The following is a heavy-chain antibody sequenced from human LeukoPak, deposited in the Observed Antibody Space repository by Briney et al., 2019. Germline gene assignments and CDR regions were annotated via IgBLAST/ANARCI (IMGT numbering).Heavy chain of an antibody. V-gene: IGHV3-23*01. J-gene: IGHJ4*02. CDR1: GFTFSSYA. CDR3: AKVLIIVVVPAATRAFDY. Sequence: GGSLRLSCAASGFTFSSYAMSWVRQAPGKGLEWVSAIRGSGGSTYYADSVKGRFTISRDNSKNTLYLQMNSLSAEDTAVYYCAKVLIIVVVPAATRAFDYWGQGTLVTVSS. D-gene: IGHD2-2*01. CDR2: IRGSGGST.